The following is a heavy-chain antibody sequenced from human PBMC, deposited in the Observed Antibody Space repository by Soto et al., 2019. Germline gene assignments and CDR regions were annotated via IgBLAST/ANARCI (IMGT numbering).Heavy chain of an antibody. Sequence: ASVKVSCKASGYTFTSYGISWVRQAPGQGLEWMGWISAYNGNTNYAQKLQGRVTMTTDTSTSTAYMELRSLRSDDTAVYYCARDRIWFGELFGYYYGMDVWGQGTTVTVSS. J-gene: IGHJ6*02. CDR2: ISAYNGNT. CDR3: ARDRIWFGELFGYYYGMDV. CDR1: GYTFTSYG. D-gene: IGHD3-10*01. V-gene: IGHV1-18*01.